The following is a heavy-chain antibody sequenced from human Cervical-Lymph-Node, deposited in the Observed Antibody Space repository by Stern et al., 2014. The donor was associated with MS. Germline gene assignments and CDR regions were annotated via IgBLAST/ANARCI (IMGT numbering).Heavy chain of an antibody. Sequence: QVTLKESGPVLVKPTETLMLTCTVSGFSLSNGRMGVSWIRQPQGKALEWLAHIFSDAERSYSTSLKSRLTISKDTSRSQVVLTMTNMDPVDTATYFCARILYDGAYRGDYWGQGILVTVSS. CDR1: GFSLSNGRMG. D-gene: IGHD3-10*01. V-gene: IGHV2-26*01. CDR3: ARILYDGAYRGDY. J-gene: IGHJ4*02. CDR2: IFSDAER.